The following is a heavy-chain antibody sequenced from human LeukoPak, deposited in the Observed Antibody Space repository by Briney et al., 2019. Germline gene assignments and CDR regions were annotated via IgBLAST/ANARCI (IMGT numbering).Heavy chain of an antibody. CDR2: INAGNGNT. Sequence: ASVKVSCKASGYTLTSYAMHWVRQAPGQRLEWMGWINAGNGNTKYSQKFQGRVTITRDTSASTAYMELSSLRSEDTAVYYCARTVNVEYSSGWYGNAFDIWGQGTMVTVS. CDR1: GYTLTSYA. D-gene: IGHD6-19*01. CDR3: ARTVNVEYSSGWYGNAFDI. J-gene: IGHJ3*02. V-gene: IGHV1-3*01.